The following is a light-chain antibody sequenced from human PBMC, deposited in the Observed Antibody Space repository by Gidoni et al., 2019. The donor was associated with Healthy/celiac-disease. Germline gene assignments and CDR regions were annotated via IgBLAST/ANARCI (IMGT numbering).Light chain of an antibody. CDR2: WAS. CDR1: PSVLYSSNNKNY. Sequence: DIVMTQSPDSLAVSLGARATINCTSSPSVLYSSNNKNYLAWYQQKPGQPPKLLIYWASTRESGVPDRFSGSGSGTDFPLTISSLQAEDVAVYYCQQYYSTPLTFGGGTKVEIK. J-gene: IGKJ4*01. CDR3: QQYYSTPLT. V-gene: IGKV4-1*01.